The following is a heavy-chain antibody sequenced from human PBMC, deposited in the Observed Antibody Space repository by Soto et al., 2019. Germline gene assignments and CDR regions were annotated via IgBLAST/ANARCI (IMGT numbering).Heavy chain of an antibody. D-gene: IGHD5-12*01. CDR1: GFSFRSNY. CDR2: MYSGGTT. Sequence: GGSLRLSCTGSGFSFRSNYMSWVRQAPGQGLEWASIMYSGGTTFYADSVKGRFTLSRHISKNTLYLQMNSLRDEDTAVYYCAKEGEYSAYGDYFAYGGLGTLVTVSS. V-gene: IGHV3-66*01. J-gene: IGHJ4*02. CDR3: AKEGEYSAYGDYFAY.